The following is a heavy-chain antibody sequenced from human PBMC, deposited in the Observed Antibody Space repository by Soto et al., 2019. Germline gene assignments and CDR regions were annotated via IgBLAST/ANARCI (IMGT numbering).Heavy chain of an antibody. CDR2: MNPNSGNT. J-gene: IGHJ3*02. CDR1: GYTFTSYD. Sequence: QVQLVQSGAEVKKPGASVKVSCKASGYTFTSYDINWVRQATGQGLEWMGWMNPNSGNTGYAQKFQGRVTMTRNTSISKAYRELSSLRSEDTAVYYCARDVVVVVAATPDAFDIWGQGTMVTVSS. V-gene: IGHV1-8*01. CDR3: ARDVVVVVAATPDAFDI. D-gene: IGHD2-15*01.